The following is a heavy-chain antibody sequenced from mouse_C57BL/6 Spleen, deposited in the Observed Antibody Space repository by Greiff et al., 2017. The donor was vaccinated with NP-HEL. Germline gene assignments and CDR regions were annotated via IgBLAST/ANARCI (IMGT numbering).Heavy chain of an antibody. CDR3: AQTAQATWFAY. CDR2: IDPNSGGT. Sequence: QVQLQQPGAELVKPGASVKLSCKASGYTFTSYWMHWVKQRPGRGLEWIGRIDPNSGGTKYNEKFKSKATLTVDKPSSTAYMQRSSLASEDAAVYGCAQTAQATWFAYWGQGTLVTVSA. CDR1: GYTFTSYW. D-gene: IGHD3-2*02. V-gene: IGHV1-72*01. J-gene: IGHJ3*01.